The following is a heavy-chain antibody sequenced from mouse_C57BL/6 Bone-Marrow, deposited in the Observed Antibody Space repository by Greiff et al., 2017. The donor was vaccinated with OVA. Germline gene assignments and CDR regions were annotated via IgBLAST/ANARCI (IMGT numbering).Heavy chain of an antibody. J-gene: IGHJ4*01. Sequence: EVKLQESGPVLLKPGASVKMSCKASGYTFTDYYMNWVKQSHGKSLEWIGVINPYNGGTSYNQKFKGKATLTVDKSSSTAYMELNSLTSEDSAVYYCARLLRLVDYWGQGTSVTVSS. D-gene: IGHD1-1*01. V-gene: IGHV1-19*01. CDR1: GYTFTDYY. CDR2: INPYNGGT. CDR3: ARLLRLVDY.